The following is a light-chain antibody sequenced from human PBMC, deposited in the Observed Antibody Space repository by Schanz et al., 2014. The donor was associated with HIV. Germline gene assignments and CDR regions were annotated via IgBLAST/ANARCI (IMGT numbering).Light chain of an antibody. J-gene: IGLJ2*01. CDR3: TSKGDINNFMV. CDR1: NSDIGSYNL. Sequence: QSALTQPASVSGSPGQSVTISCSGTNSDIGSYNLVSWYQYHPGKAPKLMIYEADKRPSGVSPRFSGSRSGNTASLTVSGLQAEDEADYYCTSKGDINNFMVFGGGTKLTVL. CDR2: EAD. V-gene: IGLV2-14*02.